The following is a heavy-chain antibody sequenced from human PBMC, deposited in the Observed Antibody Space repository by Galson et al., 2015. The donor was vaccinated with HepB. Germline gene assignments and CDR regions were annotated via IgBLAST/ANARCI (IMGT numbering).Heavy chain of an antibody. CDR3: AKDRRKAMTYTSGCGSYFDS. D-gene: IGHD6-19*01. V-gene: IGHV3-23*01. Sequence: SLRLSCAASGFTFSSHAMAWVRQAPGKGLEWVSAISGSADYTYYADSVKGRFTISRDNSKNTLHLQMISLRADDTALYDCAKDRRKAMTYTSGCGSYFDSWGQGALVTVSS. J-gene: IGHJ4*02. CDR1: GFTFSSHA. CDR2: ISGSADYT.